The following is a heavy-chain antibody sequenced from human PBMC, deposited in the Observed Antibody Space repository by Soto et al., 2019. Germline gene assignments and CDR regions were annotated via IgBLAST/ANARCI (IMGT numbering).Heavy chain of an antibody. J-gene: IGHJ3*01. CDR3: ARVSRRNTFDV. Sequence: XCAXXXXXXNSXWXTWVXQAPGKGLEXXXXXXXXGSQKHSVDSVKGRFTFSRDNGKNSLYLQMSSLRVEDTAVYYCARVSRRNTFDVWGQGTMVTVSS. CDR1: XXXXNSXW. V-gene: IGHV3-7*01. CDR2: XXXXGSQK.